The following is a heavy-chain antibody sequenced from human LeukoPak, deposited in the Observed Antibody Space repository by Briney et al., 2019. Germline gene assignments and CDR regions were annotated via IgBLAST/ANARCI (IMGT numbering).Heavy chain of an antibody. Sequence: SQTLSLTCTVSGGSISSGDYYWSWIRQPPGKGLEWIGYIYYSGSTYYNPSLKSRVTISVDTSKNQFSPKLSSVTAADTAVYYCAGGHWGGMATIGGYFDYWGQGTLVTVSS. D-gene: IGHD5-24*01. CDR1: GGSISSGDYY. CDR2: IYYSGST. CDR3: AGGHWGGMATIGGYFDY. J-gene: IGHJ4*02. V-gene: IGHV4-30-4*01.